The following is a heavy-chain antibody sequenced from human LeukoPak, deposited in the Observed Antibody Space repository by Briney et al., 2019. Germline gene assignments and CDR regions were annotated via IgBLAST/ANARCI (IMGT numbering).Heavy chain of an antibody. Sequence: GGSLRLSCAASGFTFSSYAMSWVRQAPGKGLEWVSAISGSGGSTYYADSVRGRFTISRDNSKNTLYLQMNSLRAEDTAVYYCARGYSSSWYWFDPWGQGTLVTVSS. CDR3: ARGYSSSWYWFDP. V-gene: IGHV3-23*01. CDR2: ISGSGGST. CDR1: GFTFSSYA. D-gene: IGHD6-13*01. J-gene: IGHJ5*02.